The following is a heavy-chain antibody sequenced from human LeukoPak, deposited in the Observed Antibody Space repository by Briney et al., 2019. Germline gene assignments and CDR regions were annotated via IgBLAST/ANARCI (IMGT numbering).Heavy chain of an antibody. V-gene: IGHV1-69*06. CDR2: IIPIFGTA. CDR3: ARGHFLTRSPDY. J-gene: IGHJ4*02. CDR1: GGTFSSYA. Sequence: SVKVSCKASGGTFSSYAISWVRQAPGQGLEWMGGIIPIFGTANYAQKFQGRVTITADKSTSTAYMELSSVTAADTAVYYCARGHFLTRSPDYWGQGTLVTVSS. D-gene: IGHD2/OR15-2a*01.